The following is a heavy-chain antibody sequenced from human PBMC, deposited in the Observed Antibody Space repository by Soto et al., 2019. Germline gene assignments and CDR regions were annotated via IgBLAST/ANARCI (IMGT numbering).Heavy chain of an antibody. J-gene: IGHJ4*02. Sequence: GGSLRLSCVVSGFIPSSYAMSWVRQAPGKGLEWVSGISGSGGATSYADSVKGRFTISRDNSKNTLYLQMNSLSAEDTAIYYWAKDAIMVSSSFNYFDFWGQGALVTVCS. D-gene: IGHD6-13*01. CDR3: AKDAIMVSSSFNYFDF. V-gene: IGHV3-23*01. CDR2: ISGSGGAT. CDR1: GFIPSSYA.